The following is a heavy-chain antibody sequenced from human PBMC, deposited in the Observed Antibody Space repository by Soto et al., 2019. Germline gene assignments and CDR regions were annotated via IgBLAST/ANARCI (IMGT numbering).Heavy chain of an antibody. CDR3: AVTRLYDNFDYHRDGFNF. CDR1: GFTVSGKKY. CDR2: LYDVDGT. Sequence: TGGSLRLSCAACGFTVSGKKYLAWVRQAPGKGLEWVSALYDVDGTFYADSVKGRFTTSGDSSRTIVYLQMNSLRPDDTAVYYCAVTRLYDNFDYHRDGFNFWGQGTMVTVSS. V-gene: IGHV3-53*01. D-gene: IGHD3-22*01. J-gene: IGHJ3*01.